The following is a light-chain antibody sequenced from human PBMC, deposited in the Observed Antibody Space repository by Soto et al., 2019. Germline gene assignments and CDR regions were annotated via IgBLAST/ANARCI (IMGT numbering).Light chain of an antibody. CDR3: QQYKSYYT. CDR1: QSISNW. CDR2: KAS. Sequence: DIQMTQSPSTLSASIGERVTITCRASQSISNWLAWYQQKPGKAPKLLIYKASTVESRGPSRFSGSGSGTQFTLTISSVQPDDLATYYYQQYKSYYTFGQGTKVEIK. V-gene: IGKV1-5*03. J-gene: IGKJ2*01.